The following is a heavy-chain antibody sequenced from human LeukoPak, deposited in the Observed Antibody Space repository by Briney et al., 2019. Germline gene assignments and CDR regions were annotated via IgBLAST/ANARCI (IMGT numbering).Heavy chain of an antibody. CDR3: ARGRYCSSTSCPFDY. D-gene: IGHD2-2*01. V-gene: IGHV4-30-2*01. J-gene: IGHJ4*02. Sequence: SQTLSLTCAVSGGSISSGGYSWSWIRQPPGKGLEWIGYIYHSGSTYYNPSLKSRVTISVDTSKNQFSLKLSSVTAADTAVYYCARGRYCSSTSCPFDYWGQGTLVTVSS. CDR2: IYHSGST. CDR1: GGSISSGGYS.